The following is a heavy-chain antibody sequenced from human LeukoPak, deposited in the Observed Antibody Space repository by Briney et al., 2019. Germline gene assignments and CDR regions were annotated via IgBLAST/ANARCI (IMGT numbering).Heavy chain of an antibody. CDR2: IYDSGST. CDR3: ARQMFLGGMDV. V-gene: IGHV4-59*08. Sequence: SETLSLTCSVSGASISSYFWSWIRQPPGKGLEWIGYIYDSGSTNYNPSLKSRVTISVDTSKDHFSLRLSSVTAADTAVYYCARQMFLGGMDVWGQGTTVTVSS. J-gene: IGHJ6*02. D-gene: IGHD2/OR15-2a*01. CDR1: GASISSYF.